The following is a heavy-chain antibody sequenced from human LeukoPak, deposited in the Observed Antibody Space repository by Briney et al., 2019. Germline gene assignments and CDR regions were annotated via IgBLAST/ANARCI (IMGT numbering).Heavy chain of an antibody. CDR1: GGSISTDNCY. J-gene: IGHJ5*02. CDR2: IYTSGST. CDR3: ARGLRVEYPLQYNWFDP. V-gene: IGHV4-61*02. D-gene: IGHD2-2*01. Sequence: PSETLSLTCTVSGGSISTDNCYWGWIRQPPGKGLEWIGRIYTSGSTNCNPSLKSRITISVDTSKNQFSLKLSSVTAADTAVYYCARGLRVEYPLQYNWFDPWGQGTLVTVSS.